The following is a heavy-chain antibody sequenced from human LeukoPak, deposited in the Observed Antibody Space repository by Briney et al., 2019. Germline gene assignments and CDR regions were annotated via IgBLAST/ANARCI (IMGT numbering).Heavy chain of an antibody. V-gene: IGHV3-64D*08. D-gene: IGHD2-15*01. CDR1: GFTFNNYD. Sequence: PGGSLRLSCSASGFTFNNYDMHWVRQAPGKGLEYVSYISNFGGTTYYADSVNCRFTISRDNSMHTLYLQMSSLTVDDTALYYCVNLGWYGYWGQGTLVTVSS. CDR3: VNLGWYGY. J-gene: IGHJ4*02. CDR2: ISNFGGTT.